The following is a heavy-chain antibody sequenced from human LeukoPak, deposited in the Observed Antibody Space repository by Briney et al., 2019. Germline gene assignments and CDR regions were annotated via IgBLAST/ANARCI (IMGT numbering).Heavy chain of an antibody. CDR3: ASDYENRNDAFDI. J-gene: IGHJ3*02. D-gene: IGHD4-17*01. V-gene: IGHV4-38-2*01. Sequence: PSETLSLTCAVSSGNSWDWIRQPPGKGLEWIGSIFQDRNTYYNPSLKSRVIISLDTSKRQFSLNLISVTAADTAVYYCASDYENRNDAFDIWGQGTMVTVSS. CDR1: SGNS. CDR2: IFQDRNT.